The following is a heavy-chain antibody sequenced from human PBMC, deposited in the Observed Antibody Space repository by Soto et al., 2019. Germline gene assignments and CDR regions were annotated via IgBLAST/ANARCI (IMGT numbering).Heavy chain of an antibody. Sequence: QVQLVQSGAEVKKPGSSVKVSCKASGGTFSSYAISWVRQAPGQGLEWMGGIIPIFGTANYAQKFQGRVTITADESTSTAYMELSSLRSEDTAVYYCASGGVSIAARLVDYYYYGMDVWGQGTTVTVSS. V-gene: IGHV1-69*01. CDR3: ASGGVSIAARLVDYYYYGMDV. CDR1: GGTFSSYA. D-gene: IGHD6-6*01. CDR2: IIPIFGTA. J-gene: IGHJ6*02.